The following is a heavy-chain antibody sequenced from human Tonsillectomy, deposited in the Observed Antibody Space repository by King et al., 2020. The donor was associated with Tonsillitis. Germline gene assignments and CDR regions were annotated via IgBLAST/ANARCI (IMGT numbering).Heavy chain of an antibody. J-gene: IGHJ4*02. Sequence: QLVQSGGGVVQPGRSLRLSCAASGVTSSSYGMHWVRQAPGKGLEWVAGISYDGSNKYYADSVKGRFTISRDNSKNTLYLQMNSLRAEDTAVYYCAKARERPYGSVSSKPFDYWGQGTLVTVSS. CDR1: GVTSSSYG. V-gene: IGHV3-30*18. CDR2: ISYDGSNK. CDR3: AKARERPYGSVSSKPFDY. D-gene: IGHD3-10*01.